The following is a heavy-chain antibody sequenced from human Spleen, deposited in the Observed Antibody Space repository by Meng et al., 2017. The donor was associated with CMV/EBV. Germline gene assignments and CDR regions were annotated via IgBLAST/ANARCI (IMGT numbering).Heavy chain of an antibody. V-gene: IGHV3-64*02. Sequence: SCAASGFTFSSYAMHWVRQAPGKGLEYVSDSNNHGDTTYYADAVKGRFTISRDNSKNTLDLQMGSLRAEDMAVYYCARLGDSNAFDLWGQGTMVTVSS. J-gene: IGHJ3*01. CDR3: ARLGDSNAFDL. D-gene: IGHD3-16*01. CDR1: GFTFSSYA. CDR2: SNNHGDTT.